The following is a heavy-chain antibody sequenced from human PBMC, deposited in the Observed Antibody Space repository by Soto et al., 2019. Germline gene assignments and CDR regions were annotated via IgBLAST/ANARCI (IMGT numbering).Heavy chain of an antibody. CDR2: IWYDGSNK. J-gene: IGHJ4*02. V-gene: IGHV3-30*02. D-gene: IGHD5-12*01. CDR1: GFTFSSYG. Sequence: PGGSLRLSCAASGFTFSSYGMHWVRQAPGKGLEWVAVIWYDGSNKYYADSVKGRFTISRDNSKNTLYLQMNSLRAEDTAVYYCAKDSGYSGSYDYWGQGTLVTVSS. CDR3: AKDSGYSGSYDY.